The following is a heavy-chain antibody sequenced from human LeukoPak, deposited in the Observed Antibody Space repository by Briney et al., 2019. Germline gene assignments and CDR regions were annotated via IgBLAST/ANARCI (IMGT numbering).Heavy chain of an antibody. CDR3: ASLDSGKFDY. V-gene: IGHV4-59*01. CDR1: GGSIISYH. J-gene: IGHJ4*02. Sequence: SETLSLTCTVSGGSIISYHWSWVRQPPGKGLEWIGYVYYTGSTKYSPSLKSRLTISLDTSMNQFSLKLSSVTAADTAVYYCASLDSGKFDYWGQGTLVTVSS. D-gene: IGHD3-10*01. CDR2: VYYTGST.